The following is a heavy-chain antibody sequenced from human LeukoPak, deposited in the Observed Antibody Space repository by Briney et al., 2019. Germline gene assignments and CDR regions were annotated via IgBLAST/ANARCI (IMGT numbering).Heavy chain of an antibody. V-gene: IGHV1-69*13. CDR1: GGTFSSYA. CDR2: IIPIFGTA. D-gene: IGHD2-15*01. Sequence: ASVKGSCKASGGTFSSYAISWVRQAPGQGLEWMGGIIPIFGTANYAQKFQGRATITADESTSTAYMELSSLRSEDTAVYYCARDRGPYCSGGSCYFTDASDIWGQGTMVTVSS. J-gene: IGHJ3*02. CDR3: ARDRGPYCSGGSCYFTDASDI.